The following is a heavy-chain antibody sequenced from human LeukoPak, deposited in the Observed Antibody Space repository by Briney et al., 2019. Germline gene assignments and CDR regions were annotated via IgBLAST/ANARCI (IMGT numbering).Heavy chain of an antibody. J-gene: IGHJ6*02. CDR3: ARDIVVVPAAIARGYYYGMDV. Sequence: GGSLRLSCAASGFTYSSYDTHWVRQATGKGLEWVSAIGTAGDTYYPGSVKGRFTISRENAKNSLYLQMNSLRAEDTAVYYCARDIVVVPAAIARGYYYGMDVWGQGTTVTVSS. CDR1: GFTYSSYD. D-gene: IGHD2-2*01. CDR2: IGTAGDT. V-gene: IGHV3-13*04.